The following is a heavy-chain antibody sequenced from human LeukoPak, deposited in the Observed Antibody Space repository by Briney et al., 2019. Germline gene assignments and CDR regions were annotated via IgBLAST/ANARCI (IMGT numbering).Heavy chain of an antibody. J-gene: IGHJ4*02. CDR1: GITFRNYW. CDR3: TVRSSI. D-gene: IGHD6-13*01. Sequence: GGSLRLSCVAAGITFRNYWMSWIRQAPGKGLEWVARIKSKDDGETIDYNAPVKGRFTISRDDSKNTLYLEMNSLKNEDTAMYYCTVRSSIWSQGTLVTVSS. CDR2: IKSKDDGETI. V-gene: IGHV3-15*01.